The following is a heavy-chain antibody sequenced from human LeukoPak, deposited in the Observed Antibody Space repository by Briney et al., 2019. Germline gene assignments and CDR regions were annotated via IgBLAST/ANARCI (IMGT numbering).Heavy chain of an antibody. CDR3: AKVPGGELLLYFDY. Sequence: GGSLRLSCAASGFTFTSYSMNWVRQAPGKGLEWVSTISGGGGSTYYADSVKGRFTISRDNSKNTLYLQMNSLRAEDTAVYYCAKVPGGELLLYFDYWGQGTLVTVSS. D-gene: IGHD1-26*01. CDR1: GFTFTSYS. J-gene: IGHJ4*02. CDR2: ISGGGGST. V-gene: IGHV3-23*01.